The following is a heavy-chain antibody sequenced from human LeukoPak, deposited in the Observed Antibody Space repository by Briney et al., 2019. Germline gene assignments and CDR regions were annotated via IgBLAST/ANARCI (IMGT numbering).Heavy chain of an antibody. CDR2: ISGSGGST. Sequence: GSLRLSCAASGFTFSSYAMSWVRQAPGKGLEWVSAISGSGGSTYYADSVKGRFTISRDNSKNTLYLQMNSLRAEDTAVYYCAKVGYSSGWYEIDYWGQGTLVTVSS. CDR1: GFTFSSYA. J-gene: IGHJ4*02. D-gene: IGHD6-19*01. CDR3: AKVGYSSGWYEIDY. V-gene: IGHV3-23*01.